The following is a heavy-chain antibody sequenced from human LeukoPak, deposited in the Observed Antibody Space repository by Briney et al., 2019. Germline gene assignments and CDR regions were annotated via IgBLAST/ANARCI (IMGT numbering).Heavy chain of an antibody. CDR3: ARDQRGVTIFGVVIAHYYYYGMDA. J-gene: IGHJ6*02. CDR2: ISAYNGNT. V-gene: IGHV1-18*01. D-gene: IGHD3-3*01. CDR1: GYTFTSYG. Sequence: ASVKVSCKASGYTFTSYGISWVRQAPGQGLEWMGWISAYNGNTNYAQRLQGRVTMTTDTSTSTAYMELRSLRSDDTAVYYCARDQRGVTIFGVVIAHYYYYGMDAWGQGTTVTVSS.